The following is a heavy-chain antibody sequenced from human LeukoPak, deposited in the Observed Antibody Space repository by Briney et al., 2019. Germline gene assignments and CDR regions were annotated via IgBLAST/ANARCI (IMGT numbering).Heavy chain of an antibody. Sequence: PGGSLRLSCAASGFTVSSNYMSWVRQAPGKGLEWVSVIYSGGSTYFADSVKGRFTISRDNSKNTLYLQMNSLRAEDTAVYYCARDQDRYYFDYWGQGTLVTVSP. CDR3: ARDQDRYYFDY. CDR2: IYSGGST. V-gene: IGHV3-53*01. J-gene: IGHJ4*02. CDR1: GFTVSSNY.